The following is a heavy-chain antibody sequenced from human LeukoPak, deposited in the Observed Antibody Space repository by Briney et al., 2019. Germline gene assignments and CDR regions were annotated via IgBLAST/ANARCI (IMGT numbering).Heavy chain of an antibody. V-gene: IGHV5-51*01. Sequence: GKSLKISCKGSGYSFTSSWIGWVRQMPGKGLEWMGIIYPGDSDARYSPSFQGQVTISADKSISTAYLQWSSLKASDTAMYYCAIYSDGYYFDCWGQGTLVTVSS. J-gene: IGHJ4*02. CDR1: GYSFTSSW. D-gene: IGHD2-21*02. CDR2: IYPGDSDA. CDR3: AIYSDGYYFDC.